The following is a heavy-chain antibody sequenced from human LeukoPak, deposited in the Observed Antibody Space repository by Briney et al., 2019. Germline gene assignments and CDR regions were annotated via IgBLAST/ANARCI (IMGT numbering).Heavy chain of an antibody. CDR3: ARFLRTYYYGSGSEVDY. CDR1: GYTFTSYG. J-gene: IGHJ4*02. D-gene: IGHD3-10*01. Sequence: GASVKVSCKASGYTFTSYGISCVRHAPGQGLEWMGWISAYNGNTNYAQKLQGRVTMTTDTSTSTAYMELRSLRSDDTAVYYCARFLRTYYYGSGSEVDYWGQGTLVTVSS. CDR2: ISAYNGNT. V-gene: IGHV1-18*01.